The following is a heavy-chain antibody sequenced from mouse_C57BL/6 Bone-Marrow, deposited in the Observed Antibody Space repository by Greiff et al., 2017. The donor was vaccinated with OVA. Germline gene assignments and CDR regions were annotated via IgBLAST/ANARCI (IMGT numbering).Heavy chain of an antibody. CDR1: GYSITSGYY. V-gene: IGHV3-6*01. Sequence: EVQLVESGPGLVKPSQSLSLTCSVTGYSITSGYYWNWIRQFPGNKLEWMGYISYDGSNNYNPSLKNRISITRDTSKNQFFLKLNSVTTEDTATDYCARDRSGATVVATDYWGQGTTLTVSS. D-gene: IGHD1-1*01. J-gene: IGHJ2*01. CDR3: ARDRSGATVVATDY. CDR2: ISYDGSN.